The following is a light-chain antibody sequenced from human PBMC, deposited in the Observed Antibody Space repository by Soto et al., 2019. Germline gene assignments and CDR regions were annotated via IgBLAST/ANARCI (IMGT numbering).Light chain of an antibody. V-gene: IGKV1-5*01. CDR2: DAS. J-gene: IGKJ5*01. CDR1: QSISSW. Sequence: DIQMTQSPSTLSASVGDRVTITCRASQSISSWLAWYQQKPGKAPDLLIYDASSLESGVPSRFSGSGSGTEFTLTISSLQPDDFATYYCQQYNSYSITFGQGTRLENK. CDR3: QQYNSYSIT.